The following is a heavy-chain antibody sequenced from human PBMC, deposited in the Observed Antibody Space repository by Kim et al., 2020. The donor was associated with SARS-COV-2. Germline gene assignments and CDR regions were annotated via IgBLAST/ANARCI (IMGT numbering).Heavy chain of an antibody. CDR3: ARHSAASLDY. Sequence: TNYGDALKGRFTVSRDNTKNSLFLQMNSLRAEDTAVYFCARHSAASLDYWGQGTLVTVSS. CDR2: T. V-gene: IGHV3-7*01. J-gene: IGHJ4*02.